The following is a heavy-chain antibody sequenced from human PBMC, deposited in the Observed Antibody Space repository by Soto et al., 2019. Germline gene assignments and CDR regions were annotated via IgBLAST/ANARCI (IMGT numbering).Heavy chain of an antibody. CDR1: GGCIITGGLY. J-gene: IGHJ4*02. CDR3: ASQRAPYYFDN. Sequence: QVQLQESGPGVVKPSQTLSLTCNVSGGCIITGGLYWNWIRHHPGKGLEWIGYTFYGGITYYNPYLKSRIAISVDTSKNQFSLTLSSVTAAHTAVYFCASQRAPYYFDNWGQGTLVTVSS. CDR2: TFYGGIT. V-gene: IGHV4-31*03.